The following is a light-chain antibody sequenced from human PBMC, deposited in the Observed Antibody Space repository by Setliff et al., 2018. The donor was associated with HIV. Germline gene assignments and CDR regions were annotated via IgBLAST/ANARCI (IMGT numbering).Light chain of an antibody. CDR1: SNDVGSYNY. V-gene: IGLV2-14*03. CDR3: CSYTSSTTYV. Sequence: QSALTQPASVSGAPGQSITISCTGASNDVGSYNYVSWYQQHPGKAPKLMIYDVTNRPSGVSDRFSGSKSGNTASLTISGLRAEDEATYYCCSYTSSTTYVFGTGTKVTVL. CDR2: DVT. J-gene: IGLJ1*01.